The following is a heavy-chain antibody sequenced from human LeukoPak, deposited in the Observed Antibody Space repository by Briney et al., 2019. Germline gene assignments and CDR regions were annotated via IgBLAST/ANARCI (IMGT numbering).Heavy chain of an antibody. CDR1: GGSISSYY. V-gene: IGHV4-59*08. CDR2: IYYTGST. J-gene: IGHJ4*02. CDR3: ARHSSEALRSGGYYYLLDY. D-gene: IGHD3-22*01. Sequence: NPSETLSLTCTVSGGSISSYYWSWIRQPPGKGLEYIGYIYYTGSTDYNPSLKSRVTISVDTSKNQFSLKLTSVTAADTAVYYCARHSSEALRSGGYYYLLDYWAQGTRVTVSS.